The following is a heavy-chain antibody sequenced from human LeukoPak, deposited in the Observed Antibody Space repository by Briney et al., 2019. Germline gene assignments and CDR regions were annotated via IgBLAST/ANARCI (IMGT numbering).Heavy chain of an antibody. CDR2: ISSSGSTI. V-gene: IGHV3-11*04. Sequence: GGSLRLSCAASGFTFSDYYMSWIRQAPGKGLEWVSYISSSGSTIYYADSVKGRFTISRDNAKNSLYLQMNSLRAEDTAVYYCARNRYYDFWSAKEFDYWGQGTLVTVSS. J-gene: IGHJ4*02. D-gene: IGHD3-3*01. CDR1: GFTFSDYY. CDR3: ARNRYYDFWSAKEFDY.